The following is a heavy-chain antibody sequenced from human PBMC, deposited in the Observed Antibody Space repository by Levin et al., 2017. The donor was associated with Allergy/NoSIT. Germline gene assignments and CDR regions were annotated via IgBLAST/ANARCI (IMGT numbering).Heavy chain of an antibody. D-gene: IGHD3-10*01. Sequence: PGGSLRLSCAASGFTFSSYGMHWVRQAPGKGLEWVAVISYDGSNKYYADSVKGRFTISRDNSKNTLYLQMNSLRAEDTAVYYCAKDLGSYYGSGSYRWSYYYGMDVWGQGTTVTVSS. V-gene: IGHV3-30*18. J-gene: IGHJ6*02. CDR1: GFTFSSYG. CDR3: AKDLGSYYGSGSYRWSYYYGMDV. CDR2: ISYDGSNK.